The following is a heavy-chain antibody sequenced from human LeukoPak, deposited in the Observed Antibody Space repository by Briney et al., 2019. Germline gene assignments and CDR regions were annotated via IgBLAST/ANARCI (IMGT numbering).Heavy chain of an antibody. V-gene: IGHV3-11*01. CDR3: ARQQQSRLRYFVDY. J-gene: IGHJ4*02. CDR2: ISSSGSTI. D-gene: IGHD3-9*01. CDR1: GFTFSDYY. Sequence: GGSLRLSCAASGFTFSDYYMSWIRQAPGKGLEWVSYISSSGSTIYYADSVKGRFTISRDNAKNSLYLQMNSLRAADTAVYYCARQQQSRLRYFVDYWGQGTLVTVSS.